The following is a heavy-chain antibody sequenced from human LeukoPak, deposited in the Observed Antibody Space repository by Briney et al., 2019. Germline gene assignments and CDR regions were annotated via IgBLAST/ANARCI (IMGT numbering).Heavy chain of an antibody. CDR2: INHSGST. Sequence: SETLSLTCAVYGGSFSGYYWSWIRQPPGKGLEWIGEINHSGSTNYNPSLKSRVTISVDTSKNQFSLKLSSVTAADTAVYYCARDSLYYDFWSGYCRSYYFDYWGQGTLVTVSS. J-gene: IGHJ4*02. CDR3: ARDSLYYDFWSGYCRSYYFDY. CDR1: GGSFSGYY. V-gene: IGHV4-34*01. D-gene: IGHD3-3*01.